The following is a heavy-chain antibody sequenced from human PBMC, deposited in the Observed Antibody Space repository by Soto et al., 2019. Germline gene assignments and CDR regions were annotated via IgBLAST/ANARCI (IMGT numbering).Heavy chain of an antibody. J-gene: IGHJ6*02. CDR2: ISYDGSHK. CDR1: GFTFSNYG. CDR3: AKAYSSSWYGDRRNYYYYGMDV. D-gene: IGHD6-13*01. Sequence: QVQLVESGGGVVQPGRSLRLSCAASGFTFSNYGMHWVRQAPGKGLEWVAVISYDGSHKFYEDSVKGRFAISRDNSKNTLDLQMNSLRTEDTAVYYCAKAYSSSWYGDRRNYYYYGMDVWGQGTTVTVSS. V-gene: IGHV3-30*18.